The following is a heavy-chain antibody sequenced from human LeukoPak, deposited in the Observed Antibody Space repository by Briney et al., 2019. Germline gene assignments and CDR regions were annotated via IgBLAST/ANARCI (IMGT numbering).Heavy chain of an antibody. Sequence: PVNPSYTASQGTFSTYAISPWPRAARLRRRGMGGILPIFGTANYAQKFQGRVTITADASTSTAYMELSSLRSEDTGVYDCARGSPLLSHYYCMDVWGKGTTVTVSS. D-gene: IGHD2-8*02. V-gene: IGHV1-69*01. CDR3: ARGSPLLSHYYCMDV. CDR1: QGTFSTYA. CDR2: ILPIFGTA. J-gene: IGHJ6*04.